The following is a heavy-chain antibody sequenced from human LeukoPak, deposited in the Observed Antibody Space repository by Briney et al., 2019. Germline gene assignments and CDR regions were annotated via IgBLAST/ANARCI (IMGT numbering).Heavy chain of an antibody. Sequence: GGSLRLSCAASGFTFSSYGMHWVRQAPGKGLEWVAVIWYDGSNKYYADSVKGRFTISRDNSKNTLYLQMNSLRAEDTAVYYCAKDWRCSSTSCVYYYYIDAWGEGTTVTVSS. CDR2: IWYDGSNK. V-gene: IGHV3-30*02. J-gene: IGHJ6*03. CDR3: AKDWRCSSTSCVYYYYIDA. D-gene: IGHD2-2*01. CDR1: GFTFSSYG.